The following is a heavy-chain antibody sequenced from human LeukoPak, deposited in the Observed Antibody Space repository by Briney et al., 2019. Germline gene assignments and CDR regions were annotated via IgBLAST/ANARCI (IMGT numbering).Heavy chain of an antibody. D-gene: IGHD3-10*01. Sequence: GGSLRLSCAASGFTFSSYSMNWVRQAPGKGLEWVGRIKSKTDGGTTDYAAPVKGRFTISRDDSKNTLYLQMNSLKTEDTAVYYCTTALWFGELSYWGQGTLVTVSS. V-gene: IGHV3-15*01. J-gene: IGHJ4*02. CDR1: GFTFSSYS. CDR3: TTALWFGELSY. CDR2: IKSKTDGGTT.